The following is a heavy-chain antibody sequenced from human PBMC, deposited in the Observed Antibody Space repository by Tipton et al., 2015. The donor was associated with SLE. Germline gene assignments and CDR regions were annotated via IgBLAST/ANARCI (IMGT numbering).Heavy chain of an antibody. CDR2: ISTSGTTI. D-gene: IGHD1-26*01. V-gene: IGHV3-48*03. CDR3: AKGMGDRVSPFDY. J-gene: IGHJ4*02. CDR1: GFTFTSFA. Sequence: SLRLSCAASGFTFTSFAMNWVRQAPGKGLEWLSFISTSGTTIYYADSVKGRFTLSRDNAKKLLDLQMNSLRAEDTGVYYCAKGMGDRVSPFDYWGQGTLVTVSS.